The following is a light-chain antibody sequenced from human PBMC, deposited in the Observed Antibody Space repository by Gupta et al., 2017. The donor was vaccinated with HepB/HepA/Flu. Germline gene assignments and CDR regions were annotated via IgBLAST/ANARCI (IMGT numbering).Light chain of an antibody. CDR1: QTSRSL. Sequence: DIQMTQSPSSVSASVGDSVTITCRASQTSRSLVAWYQQKPGQAPNLLIHAVSTLQSGVPVRFSGSGSGTTFTLKISGVQPEDVAAYFCKQAESFPLTFGGGTKVEIK. V-gene: IGKV1-12*01. CDR3: KQAESFPLT. J-gene: IGKJ4*01. CDR2: AVS.